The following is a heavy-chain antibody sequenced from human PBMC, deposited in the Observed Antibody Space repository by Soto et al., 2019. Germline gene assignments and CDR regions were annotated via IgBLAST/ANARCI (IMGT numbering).Heavy chain of an antibody. J-gene: IGHJ4*02. CDR2: ISAYNGNT. V-gene: IGHV1-18*01. Sequence: QVQLVQSGAEVKKPGASVKVSCKASGYTFSGYAMGWVRQAPGQGLEWMGWISAYNGNTDYAQKFQGRVTMTTDTSTSTAYMERRSLTSDDTAVYYCARPFGDYGDYAWSLRYWGQGTLVTVSS. CDR1: GYTFSGYA. CDR3: ARPFGDYGDYAWSLRY. D-gene: IGHD4-17*01.